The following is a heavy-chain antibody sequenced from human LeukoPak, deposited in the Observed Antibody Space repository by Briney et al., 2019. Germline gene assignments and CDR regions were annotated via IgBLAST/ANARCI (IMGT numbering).Heavy chain of an antibody. CDR2: ISSSGSTI. J-gene: IGHJ4*02. CDR1: GFTFSDYY. Sequence: GGSLRLSCAASGFTFSDYYMSWIRQAPGKGLEWVSYISSSGSTIYYADPVEGRFAISRDNAKNSLYLQMNSLRAEDTAVYYCAKGAVSPRGDYWGQGTLVTVSS. D-gene: IGHD3-10*01. CDR3: AKGAVSPRGDY. V-gene: IGHV3-11*04.